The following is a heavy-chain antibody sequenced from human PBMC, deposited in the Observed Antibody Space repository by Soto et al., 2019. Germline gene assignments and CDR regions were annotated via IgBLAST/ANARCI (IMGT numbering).Heavy chain of an antibody. Sequence: EVQLVESGGGLVQPGGSLRLSCAGSGFTFSNYWMHWVRQAPGKGLVWVSRIKSDPSSTNYPDSVKGRCTSSRDNGKNRLYLQLNSLRVKDTAVYYCAGGNNGMDVYGKGTTVTVSS. V-gene: IGHV3-74*01. CDR2: IKSDPSST. J-gene: IGHJ6*04. CDR1: GFTFSNYW. CDR3: AGGNNGMDV. D-gene: IGHD3-16*01.